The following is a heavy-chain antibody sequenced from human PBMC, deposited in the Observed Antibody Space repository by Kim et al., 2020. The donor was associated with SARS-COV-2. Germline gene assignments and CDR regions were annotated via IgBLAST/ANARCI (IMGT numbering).Heavy chain of an antibody. CDR2: IYYSGST. D-gene: IGHD2-8*01. CDR3: ARTKKNGGFDP. V-gene: IGHV4-31*03. Sequence: SETLSLTCTVSGGSISSGGYYWSWIRQHPGKGLEWIGYIYYSGSTYYNPSLKSRVTISVDTSKNQFSLKLSSVTAADTAVYYCARTKKNGGFDPWGQGTLVTVSS. J-gene: IGHJ5*02. CDR1: GGSISSGGYY.